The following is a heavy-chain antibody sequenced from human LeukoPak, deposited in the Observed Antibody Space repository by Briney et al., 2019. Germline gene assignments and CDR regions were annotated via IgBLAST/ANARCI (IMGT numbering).Heavy chain of an antibody. Sequence: PGGSLRLSCAASGFTFSSYSMLWVRQAPGKGLEWVSYISSSSSTIYYADSVKGRFTISRDNSKNTLYLQMNSLRAEDTAVYYCARDKSYYYDKAFDIWGQGTMVTVSS. V-gene: IGHV3-48*01. CDR2: ISSSSSTI. CDR1: GFTFSSYS. CDR3: ARDKSYYYDKAFDI. D-gene: IGHD3-22*01. J-gene: IGHJ3*02.